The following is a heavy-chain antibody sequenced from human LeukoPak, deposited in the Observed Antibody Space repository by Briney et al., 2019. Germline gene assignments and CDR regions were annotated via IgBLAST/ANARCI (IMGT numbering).Heavy chain of an antibody. Sequence: GRSLRLSCAASGFTFDDYAMHWVRQAPGKGLEWVSGISWNSGSIGYADSVKGRFTISRDNAKNSLYLQMNSLRAEDTALNYCAKDLAYDILTGVDYWGQGTLVTVSS. J-gene: IGHJ4*02. D-gene: IGHD3-9*01. CDR3: AKDLAYDILTGVDY. CDR2: ISWNSGSI. V-gene: IGHV3-9*01. CDR1: GFTFDDYA.